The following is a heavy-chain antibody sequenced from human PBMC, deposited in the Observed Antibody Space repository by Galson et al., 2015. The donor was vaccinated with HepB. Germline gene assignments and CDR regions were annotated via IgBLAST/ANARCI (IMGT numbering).Heavy chain of an antibody. CDR3: AKNKDFWGSSNVGVGMDV. D-gene: IGHD3-3*01. V-gene: IGHV3-30*18. Sequence: SLRLSCAASGFTFSRDGMHWVRQTPGKGLEWVAVISYDGSNKYYADSVKGRFTISRDNSKNTLYLQMNSLRAEDTAVYYCAKNKDFWGSSNVGVGMDVWGQGTTVTVSS. CDR2: ISYDGSNK. J-gene: IGHJ6*01. CDR1: GFTFSRDG.